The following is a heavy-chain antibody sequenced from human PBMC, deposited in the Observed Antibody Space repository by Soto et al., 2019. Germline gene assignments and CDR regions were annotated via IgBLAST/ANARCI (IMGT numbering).Heavy chain of an antibody. CDR1: GFTFSNSA. CDR3: AKSNWFDP. Sequence: PGGSLRLSCAASGFTFSNSAMSWVRQAPGKGLEWVSGIESDGSSPIYADSVKGRFTISRDNAKNTLYLQMNSLRAEDTAVYYCAKSNWFDPWGQGTLVTVSS. J-gene: IGHJ5*02. CDR2: IESDGSSP. V-gene: IGHV3-74*01.